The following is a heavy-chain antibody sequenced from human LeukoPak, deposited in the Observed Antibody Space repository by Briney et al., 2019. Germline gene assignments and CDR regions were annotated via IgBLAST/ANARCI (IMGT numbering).Heavy chain of an antibody. V-gene: IGHV1-3*01. D-gene: IGHD3-16*02. CDR3: VRVGGGYTPLDYYYGMDV. J-gene: IGHJ6*02. Sequence: ASVKVSCKASGYTFTSYAMHWVRQAPGQRLEWMGWINAGNGNTKYSQKFQGRVTITRDTSASTAYMELSSLRSEDTAVYYCVRVGGGYTPLDYYYGMDVWGQGTTVTVSS. CDR1: GYTFTSYA. CDR2: INAGNGNT.